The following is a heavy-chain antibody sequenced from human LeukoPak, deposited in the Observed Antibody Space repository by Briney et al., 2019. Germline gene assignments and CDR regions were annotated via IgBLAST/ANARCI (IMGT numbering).Heavy chain of an antibody. CDR3: ARDRAATGDSSGYGAFDI. D-gene: IGHD3-22*01. CDR1: GYTFTSYG. J-gene: IGHJ3*02. V-gene: IGHV1-18*01. Sequence: ASVKVSCKASGYTFTSYGISWVRQAPGQGLEWMRWISAYNGNTNYAQKLQGRVTMTTDTSTSTAYMELRSLRSDDTAVYYCARDRAATGDSSGYGAFDIWGQGTMVIVSS. CDR2: ISAYNGNT.